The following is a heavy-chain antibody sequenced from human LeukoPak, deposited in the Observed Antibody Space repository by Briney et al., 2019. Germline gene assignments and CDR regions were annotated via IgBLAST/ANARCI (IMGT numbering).Heavy chain of an antibody. CDR1: GFTFSSYA. Sequence: PGGSLRLSCAASGFTFSSYAMHWVRQAPGKGQEWVAVISYDGSNKYYADSVKGRFTISRDNSKNTLYLQMNSMRAEDTAVYYCARDRSGWNPSNWFDPWGQGTLVTVSS. CDR3: ARDRSGWNPSNWFDP. CDR2: ISYDGSNK. D-gene: IGHD1-1*01. V-gene: IGHV3-30*04. J-gene: IGHJ5*02.